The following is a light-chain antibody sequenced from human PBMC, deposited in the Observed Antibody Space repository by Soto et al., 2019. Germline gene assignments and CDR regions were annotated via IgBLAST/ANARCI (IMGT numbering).Light chain of an antibody. V-gene: IGKV3-15*01. CDR2: GAS. CDR3: QPGHNLPLP. CDR1: QSISSE. Sequence: EIVMTQSPATLSVSPGESATLSCRASQSISSELAWYQPKPGQPPRLLLDGASTRATGVPARFTGSGSGPDVNRHSSGLQSEEFAGYYFQPGHNLPLPCGQGTRLEI. J-gene: IGKJ2*01.